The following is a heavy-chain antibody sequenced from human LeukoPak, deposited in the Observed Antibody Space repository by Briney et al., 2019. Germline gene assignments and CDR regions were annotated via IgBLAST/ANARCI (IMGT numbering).Heavy chain of an antibody. CDR3: ARGIAAAGNGIDY. D-gene: IGHD6-13*01. V-gene: IGHV4-38-2*02. Sequence: SETLSLTCTVSGYSISSGYYWGWIRQPPGKGLEWIGSMYYSGSTYYNPSLKSRVTISVDTSKNQFSLKLRSVTAADTAVYYCARGIAAAGNGIDYWGQGTLVTVSP. CDR2: MYYSGST. CDR1: GYSISSGYY. J-gene: IGHJ4*02.